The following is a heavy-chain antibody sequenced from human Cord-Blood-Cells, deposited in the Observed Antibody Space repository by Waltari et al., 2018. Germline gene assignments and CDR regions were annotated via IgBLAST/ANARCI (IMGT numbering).Heavy chain of an antibody. D-gene: IGHD5-18*01. CDR3: ATWRYSYGYGDLGAFDI. CDR2: LDPEDGET. V-gene: IGHV1-24*01. CDR1: GYNLTGLS. J-gene: IGHJ3*02. Sequence: QVQLVQSGAEVKKPGASGKVSRKVSGYNLTGLSIHWVPQAPGKGLEWMGGLDPEDGETIYAQKVQGRVTMTEATSTDTAYMELSSLRSEDTAVYYCATWRYSYGYGDLGAFDIWGQGTMVTVSS.